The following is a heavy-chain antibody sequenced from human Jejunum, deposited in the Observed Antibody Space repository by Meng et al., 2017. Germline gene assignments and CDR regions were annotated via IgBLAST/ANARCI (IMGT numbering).Heavy chain of an antibody. V-gene: IGHV3-15*01. D-gene: IGHD2/OR15-2a*01. Sequence: EGKLEESGGGLVKPGGSLRLSCAASGFTFTTAWMTWVRRTPGRGLEWVGRIKSNNDGGTTDYAAPVKGRFTISRDDSKSTLYLQMNSLKIEDTAMYYCGTDIYDWGQGTLVTVSS. CDR3: GTDIYD. CDR1: GFTFTTAW. CDR2: IKSNNDGGTT. J-gene: IGHJ4*02.